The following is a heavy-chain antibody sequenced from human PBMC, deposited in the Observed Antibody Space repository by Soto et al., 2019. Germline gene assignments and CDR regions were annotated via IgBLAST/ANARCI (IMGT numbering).Heavy chain of an antibody. CDR3: VKDVWPAGTSRRAFDT. V-gene: IGHV3-23*01. J-gene: IGHJ3*02. CDR2: VSGSGGTT. Sequence: GGSLRLSCAASGFNFNNYAMSWVRQAPGKGLEWVSVVSGSGGTTHYTDSVKGRFIISRDNSKNTVYLQTNSLRADDTAVYYCVKDVWPAGTSRRAFDTWGQGTMVTVSS. D-gene: IGHD1-7*01. CDR1: GFNFNNYA.